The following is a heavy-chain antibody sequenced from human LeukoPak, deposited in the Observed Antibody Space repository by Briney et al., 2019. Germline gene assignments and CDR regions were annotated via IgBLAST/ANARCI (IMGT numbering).Heavy chain of an antibody. J-gene: IGHJ4*02. D-gene: IGHD5-12*01. CDR2: ISAYNGNT. V-gene: IGHV1-18*01. Sequence: GASVKVSCKASGYTFTSYGISWVRQAPGQGLEWMGWISAYNGNTNYAQKLQGRVTMTTDTSTSTAYMELRSLRSDDTAVYYCARDLSVIVATITHHGYLGGLDYWGQGTLVTVSS. CDR3: ARDLSVIVATITHHGYLGGLDY. CDR1: GYTFTSYG.